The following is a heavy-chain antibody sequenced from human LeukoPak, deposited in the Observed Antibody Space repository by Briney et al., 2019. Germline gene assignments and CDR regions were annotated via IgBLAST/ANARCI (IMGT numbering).Heavy chain of an antibody. V-gene: IGHV3-48*01. D-gene: IGHD3-10*01. J-gene: IGHJ4*02. CDR2: ISSSTSTI. CDR3: ARDCYGSCFESVSDDY. CDR1: GFTFSTYS. Sequence: GGSLRLSCAASGFTFSTYSMNWVRQAPGKGLEGVSYISSSTSTIYYADSMKGRFTISRDNAKNSLYLQMNSLRAEDTAVYYCARDCYGSCFESVSDDYWGQGTLVTVSS.